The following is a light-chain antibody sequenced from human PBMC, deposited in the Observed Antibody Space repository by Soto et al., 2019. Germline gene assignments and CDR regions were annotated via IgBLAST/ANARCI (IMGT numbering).Light chain of an antibody. CDR1: RSVSSD. Sequence: EVVMTQSPATLSVSPGERATLSCMAIRSVSSDLSWYHQKPGQAPRLLIYGASTRAPGIPARFSGSGSGTEFFLTISSLQSEDSALYYCQQYNDRWTFGQGTKVDIK. CDR3: QQYNDRWT. V-gene: IGKV3-15*01. CDR2: GAS. J-gene: IGKJ1*01.